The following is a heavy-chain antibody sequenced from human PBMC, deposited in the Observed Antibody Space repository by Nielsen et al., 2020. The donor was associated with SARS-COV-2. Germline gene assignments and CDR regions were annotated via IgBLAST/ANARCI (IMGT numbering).Heavy chain of an antibody. Sequence: GGSLRLSCAASGFTFSSYAMHWVRQAPGKGLEWVAVISYDGSNKYYADSVKGRFTISRDNSKNTLYLQMNSLRAEDTAVYYCAREGVVTTEYYFDYWGQGTLVTVSS. CDR1: GFTFSSYA. CDR2: ISYDGSNK. J-gene: IGHJ4*02. V-gene: IGHV3-30-3*01. D-gene: IGHD4-11*01. CDR3: AREGVVTTEYYFDY.